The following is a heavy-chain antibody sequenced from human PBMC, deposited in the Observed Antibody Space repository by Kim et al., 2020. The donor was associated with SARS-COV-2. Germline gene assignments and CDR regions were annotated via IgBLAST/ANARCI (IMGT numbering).Heavy chain of an antibody. Sequence: SETLSLTCTVSGGSFSSGSYYWSWLRQPPGKGLEWIGYIYYSGSTNYNPSVKSRVTISVDTSKNQFSLKLSSVTAADTAVYYCAREHYSSSSLDFWGQGTLVTVSS. CDR3: AREHYSSSSLDF. D-gene: IGHD6-6*01. J-gene: IGHJ4*02. V-gene: IGHV4-61*01. CDR1: GGSFSSGSYY. CDR2: IYYSGST.